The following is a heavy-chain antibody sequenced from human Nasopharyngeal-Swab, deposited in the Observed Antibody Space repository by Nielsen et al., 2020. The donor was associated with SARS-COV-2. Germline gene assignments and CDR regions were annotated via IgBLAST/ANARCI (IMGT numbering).Heavy chain of an antibody. CDR3: AAFQGGYSYGYIH. J-gene: IGHJ4*02. V-gene: IGHV4-59*08. Sequence: SETLSLTCTVSGGSISSYYWSWIRQPPGKGLEWIRYISYSGTTEYNPSLKSRVIILVDTSKNQFSLQLSSVTAADTAVYYCAAFQGGYSYGYIHWGQGTLVTVSS. CDR2: ISYSGTT. CDR1: GGSISSYY. D-gene: IGHD5-18*01.